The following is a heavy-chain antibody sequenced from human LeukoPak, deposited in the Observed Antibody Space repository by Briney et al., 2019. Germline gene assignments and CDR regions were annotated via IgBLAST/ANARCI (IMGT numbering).Heavy chain of an antibody. CDR3: ARDIVLIAVAVRGSFDI. J-gene: IGHJ3*02. Sequence: GGSLRLSCAASGFPFDDYGMNWVRQVPGKGLEWVSGINWNGGSTGYADSVKGRFTISRDNAKKSLYLQMNSLRAEDTALYYCARDIVLIAVAVRGSFDIWGQGTMVTVSS. V-gene: IGHV3-20*04. D-gene: IGHD6-19*01. CDR2: INWNGGST. CDR1: GFPFDDYG.